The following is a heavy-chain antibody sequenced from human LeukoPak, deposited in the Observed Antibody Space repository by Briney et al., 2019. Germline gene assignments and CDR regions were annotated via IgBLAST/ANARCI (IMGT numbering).Heavy chain of an antibody. D-gene: IGHD3-10*01. V-gene: IGHV1-8*01. Sequence: ASVKVSCKASGYTFTSYDINWVRQATGQGLEWMGWMNPNSGNTGYAQKFQGRVTMTRNTSISTAYMELSSLRSEDTAVYYCARDVGSGSYDGHYMDVWGKGTTVTVSS. CDR2: MNPNSGNT. CDR1: GYTFTSYD. CDR3: ARDVGSGSYDGHYMDV. J-gene: IGHJ6*03.